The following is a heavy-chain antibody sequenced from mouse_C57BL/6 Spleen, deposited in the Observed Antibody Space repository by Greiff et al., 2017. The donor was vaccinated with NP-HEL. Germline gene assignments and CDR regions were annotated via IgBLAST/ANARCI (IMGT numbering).Heavy chain of an antibody. J-gene: IGHJ4*01. CDR3: ARSGTRNYAMDY. CDR2: IDPSDSYT. V-gene: IGHV1-69*01. CDR1: GYTFTSYW. Sequence: QVQLQQPGAELVMPGASVKLSCKASGYTFTSYWMHWVKQRPGQGLEWIGEIDPSDSYTNYNQKLKGKSTLTVDKSSSTAYMQLSSLTSEDSAVYYCARSGTRNYAMDYWGQGTSVTVSS. D-gene: IGHD4-1*01.